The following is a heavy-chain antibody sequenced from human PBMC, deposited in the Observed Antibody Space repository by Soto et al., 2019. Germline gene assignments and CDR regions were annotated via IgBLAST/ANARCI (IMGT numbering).Heavy chain of an antibody. V-gene: IGHV3-21*01. CDR3: ARDIVLMVYAPRRNDYYYYGMDV. J-gene: IGHJ6*02. CDR1: GFTFSSYS. Sequence: LRLSCAASGFTFSSYSMNWVRQAPGKGLEWVSSISSSSSYIYYADSVKGRFTISRDNAKNSLYLQMSSLRAEDTAVYYCARDIVLMVYAPRRNDYYYYGMDVWGQGTTVTVSS. D-gene: IGHD2-8*01. CDR2: ISSSSSYI.